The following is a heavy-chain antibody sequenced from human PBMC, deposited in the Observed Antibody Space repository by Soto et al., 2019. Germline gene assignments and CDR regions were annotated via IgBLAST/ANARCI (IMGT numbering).Heavy chain of an antibody. V-gene: IGHV3-7*01. D-gene: IGHD6-19*01. Sequence: PGGSLRLSCAASGFVFRSYWMSWVRQAPGKGLEWVANINQDGSEKYYVDSVRGRFIISGDNAENSLYLQMSSLRAEDTALYYCARDGVAAGLYLDNWGQGTLVTVSS. CDR2: INQDGSEK. J-gene: IGHJ4*02. CDR3: ARDGVAAGLYLDN. CDR1: GFVFRSYW.